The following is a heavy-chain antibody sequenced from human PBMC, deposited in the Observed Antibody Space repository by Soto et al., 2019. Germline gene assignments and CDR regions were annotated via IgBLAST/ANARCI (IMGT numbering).Heavy chain of an antibody. J-gene: IGHJ6*02. V-gene: IGHV1-2*04. CDR2: INPNSGGT. CDR3: ARSEWTIFGVGETYYYYGMDV. D-gene: IGHD3-3*01. Sequence: GASVKVSCKASGYTFTGYYMHWVRQAPGQGLEWMGWINPNSGGTNYAQKFQGWVTMTRDTSISTAYMELSRLRSDDTAVYYCARSEWTIFGVGETYYYYGMDVWGQGTTVTVSS. CDR1: GYTFTGYY.